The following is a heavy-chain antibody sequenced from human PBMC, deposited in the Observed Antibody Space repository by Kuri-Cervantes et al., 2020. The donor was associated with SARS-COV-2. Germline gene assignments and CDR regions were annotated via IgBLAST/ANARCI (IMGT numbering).Heavy chain of an antibody. CDR3: AREPQGYSGYDYFDY. V-gene: IGHV3-7*01. CDR1: GFTFSSYW. Sequence: LSLTCAASGFTFSSYWMSWARQAPGKGLEWVANIKQDGSEKYYVDSVKGRFTISRDNAKNSLYPQMNSLRAEDTAVYYCAREPQGYSGYDYFDYWGQGTLVTVSS. CDR2: IKQDGSEK. J-gene: IGHJ4*02. D-gene: IGHD5-12*01.